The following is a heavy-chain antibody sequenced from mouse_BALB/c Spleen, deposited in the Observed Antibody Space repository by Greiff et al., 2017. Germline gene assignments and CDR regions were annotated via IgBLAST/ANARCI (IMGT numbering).Heavy chain of an antibody. D-gene: IGHD2-3*01. CDR3: TREGGGYYYFDY. J-gene: IGHJ2*01. CDR2: ISSGGSYT. CDR1: GFTFSSYT. V-gene: IGHV5-6-4*01. Sequence: DVQLVESGGGLVKPGGSLKLSCAASGFTFSSYTMSWVRQTPEKRLEWVATISSGGSYTYYPDSVKGRFTISRDNAKNTLYLQMSSLKSEDTAMYYCTREGGGYYYFDYWGQGTTLTVSS.